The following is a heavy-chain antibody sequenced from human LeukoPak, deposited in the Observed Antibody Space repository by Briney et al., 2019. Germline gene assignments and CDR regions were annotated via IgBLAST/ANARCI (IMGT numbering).Heavy chain of an antibody. J-gene: IGHJ4*02. CDR3: AGLVGRYSSGLYYYYFDY. CDR1: GDSINSLDL. V-gene: IGHV4-4*02. Sequence: SETLSLTCTVSGDSINSLDLWSWVRQPPGTGLEWIGEMYLSGTTHSNPSVKSRVTISIDKSKNQFFLNLSSVTAADTAVYYCAGLVGRYSSGLYYYYFDYWGQGTLVTVSS. CDR2: MYLSGTT. D-gene: IGHD3-22*01.